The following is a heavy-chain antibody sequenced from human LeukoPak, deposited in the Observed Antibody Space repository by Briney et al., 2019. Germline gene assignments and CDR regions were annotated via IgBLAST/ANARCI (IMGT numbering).Heavy chain of an antibody. Sequence: GGSLRLSCAASGFTFSSYAMSWVRQAPGKGLEWVAVISYDGSNKYYADSVKGRFTISRDNSKNTLYLQMNSLRAEDTAVYYCAKDMKQWLAYYFDYWGQGTLVTVSS. J-gene: IGHJ4*02. V-gene: IGHV3-30*18. CDR2: ISYDGSNK. CDR3: AKDMKQWLAYYFDY. CDR1: GFTFSSYA. D-gene: IGHD6-19*01.